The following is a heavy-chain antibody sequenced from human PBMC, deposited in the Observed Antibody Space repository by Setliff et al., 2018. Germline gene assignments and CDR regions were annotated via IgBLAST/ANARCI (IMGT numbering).Heavy chain of an antibody. CDR3: ARESVVVVTTTNYYYYIDV. Sequence: SVKVSCKASGGTFSSYGISWVRQAPGQGLEWMGGTIPMFGSTKYAQKFQERVTITTDESSSTGYMELSSLRSEDTAVYFCARESVVVVTTTNYYYYIDVWGEGTTVTVSS. V-gene: IGHV1-69*05. CDR2: TIPMFGST. CDR1: GGTFSSYG. J-gene: IGHJ6*03. D-gene: IGHD2-21*02.